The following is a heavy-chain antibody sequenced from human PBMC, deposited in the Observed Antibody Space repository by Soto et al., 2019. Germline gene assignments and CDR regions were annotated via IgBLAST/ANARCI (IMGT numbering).Heavy chain of an antibody. CDR1: GFTFSSYA. Sequence: EVQLLESGGGLVQPGGSLRLSCAASGFTFSSYAMSWVRQAPGKGLEWVSAISGSGGSTYYADSVKGRFTISRDNSKNTLYLQMNSLRAEATAVYYCAQTPSAYCGGDCYTNPFDYWGQGTLVTVSS. CDR3: AQTPSAYCGGDCYTNPFDY. CDR2: ISGSGGST. D-gene: IGHD2-21*02. J-gene: IGHJ4*02. V-gene: IGHV3-23*01.